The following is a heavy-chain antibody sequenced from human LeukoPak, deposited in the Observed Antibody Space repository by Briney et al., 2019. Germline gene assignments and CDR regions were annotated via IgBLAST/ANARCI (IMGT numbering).Heavy chain of an antibody. V-gene: IGHV3-23*01. CDR1: GFTFSSYA. Sequence: GGSLRLSCAASGFTFSSYAMSWVRQAPGKGLEWVSAISDSGGSTYYADSVKGRFTISRDNSKNTLYLQMNSLRAEDTAVYYCAKDGYYYDSSGYYRRKINYGMDVWGQGTTVTVSS. J-gene: IGHJ6*02. D-gene: IGHD3-22*01. CDR2: ISDSGGST. CDR3: AKDGYYYDSSGYYRRKINYGMDV.